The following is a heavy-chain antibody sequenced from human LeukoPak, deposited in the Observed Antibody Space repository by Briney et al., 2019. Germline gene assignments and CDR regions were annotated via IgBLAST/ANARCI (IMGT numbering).Heavy chain of an antibody. CDR1: GGSISSYY. D-gene: IGHD3-10*01. V-gene: IGHV4-59*01. J-gene: IGHJ4*02. CDR2: IYYSGST. CDR3: AKEGLLWFGELSPPPYFDY. Sequence: SETLSLTCTVSGGSISSYYWSWIRQPPGKVLEWIGYIYYSGSTNYNPSLKSRVTISVDTSKNQFSLKLSSVTAADTAVYYCAKEGLLWFGELSPPPYFDYWGQGTLVTVSS.